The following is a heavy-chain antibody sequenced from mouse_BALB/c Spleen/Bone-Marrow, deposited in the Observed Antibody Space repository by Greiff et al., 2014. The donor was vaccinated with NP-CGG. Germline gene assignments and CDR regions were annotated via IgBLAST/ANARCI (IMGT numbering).Heavy chain of an antibody. Sequence: QVQLQQSGPGLVQPSQSLSITCTVSGFSLTTYGVHWVRQSPGKGLEWLGVIWTGGSTDYNAAFISKLSISKDNSKSQVFFEMSSLQANDTAIYYCARNHRGYYFDYCGQGTTLTVSS. CDR1: GFSLTTYG. CDR2: IWTGGST. D-gene: IGHD3-1*01. V-gene: IGHV2-2*02. J-gene: IGHJ2*01. CDR3: ARNHRGYYFDY.